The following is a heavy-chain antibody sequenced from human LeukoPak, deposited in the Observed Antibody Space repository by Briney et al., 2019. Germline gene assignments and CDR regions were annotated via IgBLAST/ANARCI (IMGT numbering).Heavy chain of an antibody. CDR3: AASSIAARG. CDR1: GFTVSSNY. J-gene: IGHJ4*02. CDR2: IYSGGST. Sequence: TGGSLRLSCAASGFTVSSNYMSWVRQAPGKGLEWVSVIYSGGSTYYADSVKGRFTISRDNAKNSLYLQMNSLRAEDTAVYYCAASSIAARGWGQGTLVTVSS. D-gene: IGHD6-6*01. V-gene: IGHV3-53*01.